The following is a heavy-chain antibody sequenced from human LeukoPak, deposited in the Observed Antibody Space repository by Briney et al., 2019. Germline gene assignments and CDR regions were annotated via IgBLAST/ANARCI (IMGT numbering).Heavy chain of an antibody. CDR2: IYHSGST. D-gene: IGHD3-10*01. J-gene: IGHJ4*02. CDR1: GYSISSGYY. Sequence: SETLSLTCTVSGYSISSGYYWGWIRQPPGKGLEWIGSIYHSGSTYYNPSLKSRVTISVDTSKNQFSLKLSSVTAADTAVYYCARDQVPGDYWGQGTLVTVSS. CDR3: ARDQVPGDY. V-gene: IGHV4-38-2*02.